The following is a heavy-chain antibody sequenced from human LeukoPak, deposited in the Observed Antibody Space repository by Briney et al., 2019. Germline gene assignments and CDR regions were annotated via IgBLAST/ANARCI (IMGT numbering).Heavy chain of an antibody. J-gene: IGHJ5*02. Sequence: SETLSLTCTVSGGSISSYYWSWIRQPPGKGLEWIGYIYYSGSTNYNPSLKSRVTISVDTSKNQFSLKLSSVTAADTAVYYCARVGLEQQLVRGENWFDPWGQGTLVTVSS. V-gene: IGHV4-59*01. CDR3: ARVGLEQQLVRGENWFDP. CDR2: IYYSGST. CDR1: GGSISSYY. D-gene: IGHD6-13*01.